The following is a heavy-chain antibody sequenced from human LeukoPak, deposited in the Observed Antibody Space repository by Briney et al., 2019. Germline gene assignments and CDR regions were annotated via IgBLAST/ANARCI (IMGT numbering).Heavy chain of an antibody. CDR3: ARDPGFGDSSYYFDY. CDR2: IKQDGSEK. CDR1: GFTFSSRDW. J-gene: IGHJ4*02. D-gene: IGHD3-10*01. Sequence: GGSLRLSCVASGFTFSSRDWMTWVRQAPGKGLEWVANIKQDGSEKNYVDSVKGRFSISRDNAENTLYLQMNSLRVEDTAVYYCARDPGFGDSSYYFDYWGQGTLVTVSS. V-gene: IGHV3-7*01.